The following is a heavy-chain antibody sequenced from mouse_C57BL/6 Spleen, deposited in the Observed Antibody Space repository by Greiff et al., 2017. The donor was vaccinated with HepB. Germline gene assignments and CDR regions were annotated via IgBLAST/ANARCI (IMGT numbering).Heavy chain of an antibody. J-gene: IGHJ3*01. CDR1: GYTFTSYW. Sequence: QVQLQQPGAELVKPGASVKVSCKASGYTFTSYWMHWVKQRPGQGLEWIGRIHPSDSDTNYNQKFKGKATLTVDKSSSTAYMQLSSLTSEDSAVYYCYIGYYYGSSTAYWGQGTLVTVSA. CDR2: IHPSDSDT. V-gene: IGHV1-74*01. D-gene: IGHD1-1*01. CDR3: YIGYYYGSSTAY.